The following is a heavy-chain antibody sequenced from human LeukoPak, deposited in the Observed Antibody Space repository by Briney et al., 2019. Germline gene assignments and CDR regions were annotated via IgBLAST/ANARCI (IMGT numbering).Heavy chain of an antibody. V-gene: IGHV3-23*01. CDR1: GFTLSSYA. CDR3: ANGGYSSGWTPSDY. D-gene: IGHD6-19*01. J-gene: IGHJ4*02. CDR2: ISGSGGST. Sequence: GGSLRLSCAASGFTLSSYAMSWVRQAPGKGLEWVSAISGSGGSTYYADSVKGRFTISRDNSKNTLYLQMNSLRAEDTAVYYCANGGYSSGWTPSDYWGQGTLVTVSS.